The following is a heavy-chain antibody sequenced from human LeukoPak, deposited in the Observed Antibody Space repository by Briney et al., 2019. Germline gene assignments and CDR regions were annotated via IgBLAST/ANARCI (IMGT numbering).Heavy chain of an antibody. Sequence: ASVKVSCKASGYTFTADYIHWVRQAPGHGLEWMGWINPDSGGTNFEEKFRGRVTLSRDTSTSTAYLELDSLTSDDTAVYYCARDRGTYFDYWGRGTLVTVSS. CDR3: ARDRGTYFDY. CDR2: INPDSGGT. CDR1: GYTFTADY. V-gene: IGHV1-2*02. D-gene: IGHD1-26*01. J-gene: IGHJ4*02.